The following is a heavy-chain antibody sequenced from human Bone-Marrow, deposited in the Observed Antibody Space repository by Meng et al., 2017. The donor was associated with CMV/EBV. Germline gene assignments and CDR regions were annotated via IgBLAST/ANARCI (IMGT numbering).Heavy chain of an antibody. CDR1: GFTFSSYS. CDR3: ARQQETFWSGYYSRYYYYGMDV. J-gene: IGHJ6*02. D-gene: IGHD3-3*01. CDR2: ISSSSSYI. Sequence: GGSLKISCAASGFTFSSYSMNWVRQAPGKGLEWVSFISSSSSYIYYADSVKGRFTISRDNAKNSLYLQMNSLRAEDTAVYYCARQQETFWSGYYSRYYYYGMDVWGQGTTVTVSS. V-gene: IGHV3-21*01.